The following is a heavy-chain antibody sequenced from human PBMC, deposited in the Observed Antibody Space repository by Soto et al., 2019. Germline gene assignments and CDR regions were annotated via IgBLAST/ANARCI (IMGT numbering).Heavy chain of an antibody. CDR2: ISAYNGNT. D-gene: IGHD3-10*01. V-gene: IGHV1-18*01. CDR1: GYTFTSYG. Sequence: ASVKVSCKASGYTFTSYGISWVRQAPGQGLEWMGWISAYNGNTNYAQKLQGRVTMTTDTSTSTAYMELRSLRSDDTAVYYCARVVTMVRGVIINDYYYYYMDVWGKGTTVTVSS. CDR3: ARVVTMVRGVIINDYYYYYMDV. J-gene: IGHJ6*03.